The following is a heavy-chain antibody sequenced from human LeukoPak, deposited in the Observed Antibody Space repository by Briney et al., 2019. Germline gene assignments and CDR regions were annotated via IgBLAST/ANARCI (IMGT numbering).Heavy chain of an antibody. CDR2: ISASGGTT. CDR1: GFTFSSYA. CDR3: AKEPREYCSSTSCPNWIDP. D-gene: IGHD2-2*01. Sequence: GGSLRLSCAASGFTFSSYAMSWVRQAPGKGLEWVSAISASGGTTYYADSVKGRFTISRDNSKNTLYLQMSGLRAEDTAVYYCAKEPREYCSSTSCPNWIDPWGQGTPVTVSS. V-gene: IGHV3-23*01. J-gene: IGHJ5*02.